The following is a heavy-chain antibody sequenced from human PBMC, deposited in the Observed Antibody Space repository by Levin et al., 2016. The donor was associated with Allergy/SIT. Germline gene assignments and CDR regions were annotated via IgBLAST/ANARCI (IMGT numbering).Heavy chain of an antibody. CDR2: INPSGGST. CDR3: ARSGIKVVVAAMDY. Sequence: WVRQAPGQGLEWMGIINPSGGSTSYAQKFQGRVTMTRDTSTSTVYMELSSLRSEDTAVYYCARSGIKVVVAAMDYWGQGTLVTVSS. J-gene: IGHJ4*02. V-gene: IGHV1-46*03. D-gene: IGHD2-15*01.